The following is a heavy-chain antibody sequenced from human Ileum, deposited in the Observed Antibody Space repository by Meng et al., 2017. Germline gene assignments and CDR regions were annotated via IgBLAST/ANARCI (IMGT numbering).Heavy chain of an antibody. J-gene: IGHJ4*02. Sequence: QVQLQESGPGLVKPSETLSLTCTVSGGSISSYYWSWIRQPPGKGLEWIGRIYYSGNTHYSPSFTSRVTLSVDTSKNQFSLKLNSVTAADTAVYYCARHRYSDGSTFFGYWGQGTLVTVSS. CDR1: GGSISSYY. V-gene: IGHV4-59*08. CDR2: IYYSGNT. D-gene: IGHD3-9*01. CDR3: ARHRYSDGSTFFGY.